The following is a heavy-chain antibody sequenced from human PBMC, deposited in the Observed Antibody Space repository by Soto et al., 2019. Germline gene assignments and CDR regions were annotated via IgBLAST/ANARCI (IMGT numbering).Heavy chain of an antibody. CDR1: GFTFSSYS. V-gene: IGHV3-21*01. J-gene: IGHJ5*02. D-gene: IGHD2-2*01. CDR2: ISSSSSYI. CDR3: ARDPIVVVPAALNWFDP. Sequence: PGGSLRLSCAASGFTFSSYSMNGVRQAPGKGLEWVSSISSSSSYIYYADSVKGRFTISRDNAKNSLYLQMNSLRAEDTAVYYCARDPIVVVPAALNWFDPWGQGTLVTVSS.